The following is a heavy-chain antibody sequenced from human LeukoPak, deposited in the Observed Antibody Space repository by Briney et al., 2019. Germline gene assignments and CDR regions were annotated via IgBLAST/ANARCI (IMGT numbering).Heavy chain of an antibody. CDR3: ARDRQLWFGD. V-gene: IGHV7-4-1*02. J-gene: IGHJ4*02. CDR2: INTHTGNP. CDR1: GYTFTGYA. Sequence: AASVKVSCKASGYTFTGYAMNWVRQAPGQGLEWMGRINTHTGNPTYAQGFTGRFVFSLDTSVSTTYLQISSPKAEDTAVYYCARDRQLWFGDWGQGTLVTVSS. D-gene: IGHD3-10*01.